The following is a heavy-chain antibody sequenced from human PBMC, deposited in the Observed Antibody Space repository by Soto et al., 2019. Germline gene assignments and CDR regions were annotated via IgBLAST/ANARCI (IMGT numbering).Heavy chain of an antibody. D-gene: IGHD6-13*01. CDR3: AKRQQLVRYRYGMDV. V-gene: IGHV3-53*01. Sequence: GGSLRLSCAVSGFTVSNNYMSWVRQAPGKGLEWVSVVYSGDFAYYGDSVKGRFTTSRDTSTNTVYLHMNSLRVEDTAVYFCAKRQQLVRYRYGMDVWGQGTTVTVSS. CDR2: VYSGDFA. J-gene: IGHJ6*02. CDR1: GFTVSNNY.